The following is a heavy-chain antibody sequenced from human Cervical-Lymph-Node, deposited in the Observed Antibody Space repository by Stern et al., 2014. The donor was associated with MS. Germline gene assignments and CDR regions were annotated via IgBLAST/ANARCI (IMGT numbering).Heavy chain of an antibody. CDR3: ARDGGLSGNGYNRFDS. Sequence: QVQLVQSGGGVVQPGRSVRVSCKTSGFIFSDFAINWVRQAPGKGLEWMAVFRYDGSKKYYADSVKCLFTISRVNSKNTLFLQLNSLRDDDTAVYYCARDGGLSGNGYNRFDSWGQGTLVTVSS. CDR1: GFIFSDFA. V-gene: IGHV3-33*01. D-gene: IGHD5-24*01. J-gene: IGHJ4*02. CDR2: FRYDGSKK.